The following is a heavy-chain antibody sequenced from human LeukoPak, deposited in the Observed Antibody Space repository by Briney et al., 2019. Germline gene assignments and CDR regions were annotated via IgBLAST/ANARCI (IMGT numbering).Heavy chain of an antibody. CDR3: ANSGYWGGYYYYYMDV. V-gene: IGHV3-23*01. CDR2: ISGSGGST. Sequence: PGGSLRLSCAASGFTFSSYAMSWVRQAPGKGLEWVSAISGSGGSTYYADSVKGRFTISRDNSKNTLYLQMNSLRAEDTAVYYCANSGYWGGYYYYYMDVWSKGTTVTVSS. CDR1: GFTFSSYA. J-gene: IGHJ6*03. D-gene: IGHD5-12*01.